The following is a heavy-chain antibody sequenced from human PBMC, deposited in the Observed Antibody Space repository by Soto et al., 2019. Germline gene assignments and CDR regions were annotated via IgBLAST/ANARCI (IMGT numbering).Heavy chain of an antibody. Sequence: EVQLLESGGDSVQPGGSVRLSCAGSGFTFINYAMNWVRQAPGKGLELVSTISGGGDATFFADSVRGRFTFSRDNSKNTVTLQMNSLGVDDTAVYYCARKVVGSTSRPEYWYFDLWGRGTLVTVSS. V-gene: IGHV3-23*01. CDR2: ISGGGDAT. D-gene: IGHD2-21*01. CDR3: ARKVVGSTSRPEYWYFDL. J-gene: IGHJ2*01. CDR1: GFTFINYA.